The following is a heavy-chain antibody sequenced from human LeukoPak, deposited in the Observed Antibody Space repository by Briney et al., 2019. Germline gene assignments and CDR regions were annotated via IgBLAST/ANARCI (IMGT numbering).Heavy chain of an antibody. CDR3: ARAGFGELGFVNFDY. CDR1: GGSFSGYY. Sequence: SETLSLTCAVYGGSFSGYYWSWIRQPPGKGLEWIGEINHSGSTNYNPSLKSRVTISVDTSKNQFSLKLSSVTAADTAVYYCARAGFGELGFVNFDYWGQGTLVTVSS. CDR2: INHSGST. J-gene: IGHJ4*02. V-gene: IGHV4-34*01. D-gene: IGHD3-10*01.